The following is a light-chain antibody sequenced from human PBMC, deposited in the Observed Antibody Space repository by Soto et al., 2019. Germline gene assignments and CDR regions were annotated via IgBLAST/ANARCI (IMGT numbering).Light chain of an antibody. CDR1: GSNIGTNT. J-gene: IGLJ3*02. V-gene: IGLV1-44*01. CDR3: AAGDVSFVV. Sequence: QSVLTQPPSASGTPGQWVTISCSGSGSNIGTNTVTWYQQLPGAAPRLLIYSDNQRPSGVPARFSVSKSGTSASLAIRGLQSEDEADYYGAAGDVSFVVFGGGTKLTVL. CDR2: SDN.